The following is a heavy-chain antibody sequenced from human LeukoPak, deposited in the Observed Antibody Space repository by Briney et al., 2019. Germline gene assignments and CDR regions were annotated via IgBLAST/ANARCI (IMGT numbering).Heavy chain of an antibody. CDR1: GFTFSSYG. Sequence: GGSLRLSCAASGFTFSSYGMHWVRQAPGKGLEWVAFIRYDGSNKYYADSVKGRFTISRDNSKNTLYLQMNSLRAEDTAVYYCAKDRSIAAAGTGYFDYWGQGTLVTVSS. J-gene: IGHJ4*02. CDR3: AKDRSIAAAGTGYFDY. CDR2: IRYDGSNK. D-gene: IGHD6-13*01. V-gene: IGHV3-30*02.